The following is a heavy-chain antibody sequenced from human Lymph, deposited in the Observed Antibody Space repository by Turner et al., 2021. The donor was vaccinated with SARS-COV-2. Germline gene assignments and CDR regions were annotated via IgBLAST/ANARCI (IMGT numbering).Heavy chain of an antibody. CDR2: IYPGDSDT. V-gene: IGHV5-51*01. CDR1: GYTFTSYW. J-gene: IGHJ4*02. CDR3: ARREWGGSLGHIDY. Sequence: EVQLVQSGAEVTKPGGSLNIFCKGSGYTFTSYWIGWVCQMPGRGLEWMGIIYPGDSDTRYSPSFQGQVTISADKSISTAYLQWSSLKASDTAMYYCARREWGGSLGHIDYWGQGTLVTVSS. D-gene: IGHD3-3*01.